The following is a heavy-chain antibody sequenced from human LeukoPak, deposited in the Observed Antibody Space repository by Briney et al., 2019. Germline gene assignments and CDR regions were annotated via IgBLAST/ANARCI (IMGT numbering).Heavy chain of an antibody. CDR2: IYYSGST. Sequence: SETLSLTCAVYGGSISSYYWSWIRQPPGKGLEWIGYIYYSGSTNYNPSLKSRVTISVDTSKNQFSLKLSSVTAADTAVYYCARRTVTIVSNWFDPWGQGTLVTVSS. CDR1: GGSISSYY. CDR3: ARRTVTIVSNWFDP. D-gene: IGHD4-11*01. J-gene: IGHJ5*02. V-gene: IGHV4-59*08.